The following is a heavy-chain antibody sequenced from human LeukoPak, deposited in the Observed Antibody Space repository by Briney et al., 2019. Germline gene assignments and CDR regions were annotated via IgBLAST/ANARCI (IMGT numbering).Heavy chain of an antibody. CDR1: GFTFSSYA. J-gene: IGHJ4*02. V-gene: IGHV3-53*01. CDR2: IYSGGST. D-gene: IGHD2-15*01. Sequence: GGSLRPSCAASGFTFSSYAMSWVRQAPGKGLEWVSVIYSGGSTYYADSVKGRFTISRDNSKNTLYLQMNSLRAEDTAVYYCARGEYCSGGSCHGRLDYWGQGTLVTVSS. CDR3: ARGEYCSGGSCHGRLDY.